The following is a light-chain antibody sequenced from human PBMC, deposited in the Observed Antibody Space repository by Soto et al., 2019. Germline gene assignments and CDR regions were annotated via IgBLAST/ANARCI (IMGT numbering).Light chain of an antibody. Sequence: EIVLTQSPGTLSLSPGERATLSCRASQSVSSSYLAWYQQKPGPAPRLLIYGASSRATGIPDRFSGSGSETDFTLTISRLEPEDFAVYYCQKYGSSPFTFGPGTQVEIK. CDR3: QKYGSSPFT. V-gene: IGKV3-20*01. CDR2: GAS. CDR1: QSVSSSY. J-gene: IGKJ3*01.